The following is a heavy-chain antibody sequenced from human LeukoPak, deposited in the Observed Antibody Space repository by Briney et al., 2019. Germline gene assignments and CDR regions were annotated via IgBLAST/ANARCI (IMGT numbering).Heavy chain of an antibody. D-gene: IGHD5-12*01. Sequence: GGSLRLSCAASGFTVFSNYMGWVRQAPGKGLERVSIIYSGDTTSYADSVKGRFTISRDNSRNTLDLQMNSLRVEDTAIYYCARNGYSGYVHFWGQGTTVTVSS. CDR2: IYSGDTT. CDR1: GFTVFSNY. V-gene: IGHV3-66*01. CDR3: ARNGYSGYVHF. J-gene: IGHJ6*02.